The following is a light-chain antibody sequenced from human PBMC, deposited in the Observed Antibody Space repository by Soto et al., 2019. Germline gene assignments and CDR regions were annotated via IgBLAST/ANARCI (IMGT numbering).Light chain of an antibody. CDR1: QSVSNN. V-gene: IGKV3-15*01. CDR3: YQYNDWPPA. CDR2: XAS. J-gene: IGKJ1*01. Sequence: EVVRTQSPATVTVSPGERVTLSFRASQSVSNNLAWYQQKPCXXPXXLXYXASTRATDIPGRFSGSGYGRGFTLTVSSLQSADFAVYYCYQYNDWPPAFGQGTKVDIK.